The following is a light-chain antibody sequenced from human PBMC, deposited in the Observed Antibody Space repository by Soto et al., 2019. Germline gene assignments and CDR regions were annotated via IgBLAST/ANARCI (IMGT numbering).Light chain of an antibody. V-gene: IGKV3-15*01. J-gene: IGKJ3*01. CDR3: QQYNNWPPMT. CDR2: GAS. Sequence: EIVMTQSPATLSVSPGERATLSCRASQSVSGNLAWYQQKPGQAPRLLIYGASTRATGIPARFSGSWSGTGFTLTISSLQSEDFAVYYCQQYNNWPPMTFGPGTKVDIK. CDR1: QSVSGN.